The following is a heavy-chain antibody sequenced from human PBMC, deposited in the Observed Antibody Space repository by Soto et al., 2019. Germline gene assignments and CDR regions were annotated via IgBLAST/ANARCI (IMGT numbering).Heavy chain of an antibody. J-gene: IGHJ3*02. CDR3: ARHVLIVVALGAFDI. D-gene: IGHD3-22*01. Sequence: SQTLSLTCTVSGGSISNSSYYWGWIRQPPGKGLEWIGSIYYSGSTYYNPSLKSRVTISVDTSKNQFSLKLSSVTAADTAVYYCARHVLIVVALGAFDIWGQGTMVTVSS. CDR2: IYYSGST. V-gene: IGHV4-39*01. CDR1: GGSISNSSYY.